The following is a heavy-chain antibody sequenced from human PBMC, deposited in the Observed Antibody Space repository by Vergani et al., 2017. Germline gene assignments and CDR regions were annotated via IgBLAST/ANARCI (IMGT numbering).Heavy chain of an antibody. V-gene: IGHV3-30*04. J-gene: IGHJ4*02. CDR1: GFTFSSYA. CDR2: IWYDGSNK. Sequence: QVQLVESGGGVVQPGRSLRLSCAASGFTFSSYAMHWVRQAPGKGLEWVAVIWYDGSNKYYADSVKGRFTISRDNSKNTLYLQMNSLRAEDTAVYYCAKGGGASDSSSEPFDYWGQGTLVTVSS. D-gene: IGHD6-6*01. CDR3: AKGGGASDSSSEPFDY.